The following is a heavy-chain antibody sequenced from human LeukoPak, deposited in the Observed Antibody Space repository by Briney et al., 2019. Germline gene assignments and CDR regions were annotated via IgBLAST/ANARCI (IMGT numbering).Heavy chain of an antibody. CDR2: IRQDGGET. J-gene: IGHJ4*02. V-gene: IGHV3-7*03. Sequence: PGGSLRLSCEASGLTFSRDWMGWVRQAPGKGLEWVANIRQDGGETYYGDSVKGRFIISRDNAKNSLFLQMNSLKTEDTAVYYCTRLLIAGFDYWGQGTLVTVSS. CDR1: GLTFSRDW. D-gene: IGHD6-13*01. CDR3: TRLLIAGFDY.